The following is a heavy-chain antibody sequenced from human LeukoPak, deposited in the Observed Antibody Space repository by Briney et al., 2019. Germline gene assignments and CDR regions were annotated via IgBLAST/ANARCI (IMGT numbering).Heavy chain of an antibody. D-gene: IGHD3-10*01. CDR1: GGSINDAS. V-gene: IGHV4-59*01. CDR2: IYHSGGT. J-gene: IGHJ4*02. CDR3: ARVGTYYRSLDS. Sequence: SETLSLTCTVSGGSINDASWNWIRQPPGQGLEWIGYIYHSGGTNYNPSLKSRVTISLDTSKNQFSLKLSYVTAADTAVYYCARVGTYYRSLDSWGQGTLVTVPS.